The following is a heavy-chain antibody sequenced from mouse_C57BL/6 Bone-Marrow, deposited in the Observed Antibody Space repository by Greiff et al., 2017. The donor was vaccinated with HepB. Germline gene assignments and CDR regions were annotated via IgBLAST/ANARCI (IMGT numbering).Heavy chain of an antibody. J-gene: IGHJ2*01. CDR3: ARGGPIYYYALFDY. D-gene: IGHD1-1*01. V-gene: IGHV5-17*01. CDR1: GFTFSDYG. Sequence: EVQLQESGGGLVKPGGSLKLSCAASGFTFSDYGMHWVRQAPEKGLEWVAYISSGSSTIYYADTVKGRFTISRDNAKNTLFLQMTSLRSEDTAMYYCARGGPIYYYALFDYWGQGTTLTVSS. CDR2: ISSGSSTI.